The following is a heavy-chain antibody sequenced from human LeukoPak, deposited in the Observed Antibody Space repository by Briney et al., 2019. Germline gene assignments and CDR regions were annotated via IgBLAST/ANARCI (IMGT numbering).Heavy chain of an antibody. CDR2: ISYDGSNK. CDR1: TFTFSTYA. D-gene: IGHD1-1*01. Sequence: GGSLTLSCAASTFTFSTYAMHWVRQAQGKGLEWVAAISYDGSNKYYADSVKGRFTISRDNSKNTVYLQMNSLRPEDTAVYYCARVEATTGRNYHYYYMDVWGKGTTVTVSS. J-gene: IGHJ6*03. V-gene: IGHV3-30*08. CDR3: ARVEATTGRNYHYYYMDV.